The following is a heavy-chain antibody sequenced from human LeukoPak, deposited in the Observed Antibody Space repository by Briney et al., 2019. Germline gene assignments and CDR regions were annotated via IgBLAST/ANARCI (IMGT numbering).Heavy chain of an antibody. D-gene: IGHD2-15*01. J-gene: IGHJ4*02. CDR1: GFTFSNYA. CDR3: SVWYGLYY. Sequence: PGGSLRLSCAASGFTFSNYAMHWVRQAPGKGLEWVAVISYDGSNKYYADSVKGRFTISRDNSKNTLYLQVNSLRAEDTAVYCRSVWYGLYYWGQGTLVTVSS. CDR2: ISYDGSNK. V-gene: IGHV3-30-3*01.